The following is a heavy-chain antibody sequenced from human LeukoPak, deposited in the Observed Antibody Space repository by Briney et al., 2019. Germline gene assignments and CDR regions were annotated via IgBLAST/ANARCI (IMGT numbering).Heavy chain of an antibody. CDR3: SDGAYGMDV. CDR2: IYHSGST. V-gene: IGHV4-30-2*01. CDR1: GGSISSGGYS. J-gene: IGHJ6*02. Sequence: SETLSLTCAVSGGSISSGGYSWSWIRQPPGKGLEWIGYIYHSGSTYYNPSLKSRVTISVDTSKNQFSLKLSSVTAADTAVYYCSDGAYGMDVWGQGTTVTVSS. D-gene: IGHD4-17*01.